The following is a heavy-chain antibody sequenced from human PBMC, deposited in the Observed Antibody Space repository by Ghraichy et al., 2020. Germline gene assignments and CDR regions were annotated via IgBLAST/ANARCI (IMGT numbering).Heavy chain of an antibody. CDR1: GGSFSGYY. Sequence: SETLSLTCAVYGGSFSGYYWSWIRQPPGKGLEWIGEINHSGSTNYNPSLKSRVTISVDTSKNQFSLKLSSVTAADTAVYYCARTPMKGSGSYYQLNYFDYWGQGTLVTVSS. J-gene: IGHJ4*02. CDR3: ARTPMKGSGSYYQLNYFDY. D-gene: IGHD3-10*01. CDR2: INHSGST. V-gene: IGHV4-34*01.